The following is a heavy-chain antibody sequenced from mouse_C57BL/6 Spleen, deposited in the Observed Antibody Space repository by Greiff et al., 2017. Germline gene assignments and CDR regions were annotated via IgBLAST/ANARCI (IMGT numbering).Heavy chain of an antibody. D-gene: IGHD1-1*01. CDR2: IDPEGGTT. Sequence: VQLQQSGAELVRPGASVKLSCTASGFNIKDYYMHWVKQRPEQGLEWIGWIDPEGGTTEYAPKVQGKATMTADTSSNTAYLQLSSLTSEDTAVYYCTTQYYYGSRENWGQGTSVTVSS. V-gene: IGHV14-1*01. CDR3: TTQYYYGSREN. CDR1: GFNIKDYY. J-gene: IGHJ4*01.